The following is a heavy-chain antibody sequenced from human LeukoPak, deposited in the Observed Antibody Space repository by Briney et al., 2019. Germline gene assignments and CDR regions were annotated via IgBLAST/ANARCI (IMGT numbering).Heavy chain of an antibody. D-gene: IGHD2-21*02. CDR1: GYTFTGYY. CDR3: ARDLAAYCGGDCYSSAFDI. CDR2: INPNSGGT. V-gene: IGHV1-2*02. J-gene: IGHJ3*02. Sequence: ASVKVSCKASGYTFTGYYMHWVRQAPGQGLEWMGWINPNSGGTNYAQKFQGRVTMTRDTSISTAYMELSSLRSEDTAVYYCARDLAAYCGGDCYSSAFDIWGQGTMVTVSS.